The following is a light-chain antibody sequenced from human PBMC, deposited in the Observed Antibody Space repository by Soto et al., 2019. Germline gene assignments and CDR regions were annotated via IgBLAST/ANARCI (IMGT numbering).Light chain of an antibody. J-gene: IGKJ1*01. Sequence: EIVLTQSPGTLSLSPGERATLSCRSSQSVSSSYLAWYHQKPGQAPRLLIFGASSRATGISDRFSGSGSGTDFTLTISSLEPEDFAVYYCQQYGGSPRTFGQGTKVDI. CDR3: QQYGGSPRT. CDR2: GAS. CDR1: QSVSSSY. V-gene: IGKV3-20*01.